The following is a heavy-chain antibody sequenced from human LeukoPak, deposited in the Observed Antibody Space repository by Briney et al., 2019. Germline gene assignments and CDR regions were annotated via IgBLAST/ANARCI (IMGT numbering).Heavy chain of an antibody. J-gene: IGHJ4*02. D-gene: IGHD4-17*01. CDR2: ISGSGGST. CDR1: GFTFSSYG. V-gene: IGHV3-23*01. CDR3: ATARTLRVTTSFDY. Sequence: GRSLRLSCAASGFTFSSYGMHWVRQAPGKGLEWVSGISGSGGSTFYADSVKGRFTISRDNSKDTLYLQVNSLRAEDTAVYYCATARTLRVTTSFDYWGQGTLVTVSS.